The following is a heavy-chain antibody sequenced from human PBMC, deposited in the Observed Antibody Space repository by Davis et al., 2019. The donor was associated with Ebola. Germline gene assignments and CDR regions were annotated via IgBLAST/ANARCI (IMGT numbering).Heavy chain of an antibody. D-gene: IGHD5-12*01. J-gene: IGHJ4*02. V-gene: IGHV1-18*04. Sequence: AASVKVSCKASGDTFMTFGFSWVRQAPGQGLEWIGWISVYSGNTNSAQKFQGRVTMTTDTSTSTAYMELRSLRSEDTAVYYCAVRGYTDYETTQYSDYWGQGTLVTVSP. CDR2: ISVYSGNT. CDR1: GDTFMTFG. CDR3: AVRGYTDYETTQYSDY.